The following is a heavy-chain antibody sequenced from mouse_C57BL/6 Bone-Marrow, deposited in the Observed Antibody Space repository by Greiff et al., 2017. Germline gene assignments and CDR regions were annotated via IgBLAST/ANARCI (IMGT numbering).Heavy chain of an antibody. CDR1: GYTFTDYY. D-gene: IGHD1-1*01. CDR2: INPYNGGT. V-gene: IGHV1-19*01. J-gene: IGHJ4*01. Sequence: VQLQQSGPVLVKPGASVKMSCKASGYTFTDYYMNWVKQSPGKSLEWIGVINPYNGGTSYNQKFKGKATLTVDKSSSTAYMGLNSLTSEGSAVYDCARHDCYGSSLAMDYWGQGTSVTVSS. CDR3: ARHDCYGSSLAMDY.